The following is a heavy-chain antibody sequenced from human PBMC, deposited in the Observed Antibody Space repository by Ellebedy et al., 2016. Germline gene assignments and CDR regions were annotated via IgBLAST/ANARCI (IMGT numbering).Heavy chain of an antibody. CDR1: GYTFTSYG. Sequence: ASVKVSCKASGYTFTSYGISWVRQAPGQGLEWMGWTNAYNDDTNYAQKFQGRVIMTTDTSTNTAYMELKSLRSDDTAVYYCARDWYCPGGVCHDCFDPWGQGTLVIVSS. D-gene: IGHD2-8*02. V-gene: IGHV1-18*01. CDR2: TNAYNDDT. J-gene: IGHJ5*02. CDR3: ARDWYCPGGVCHDCFDP.